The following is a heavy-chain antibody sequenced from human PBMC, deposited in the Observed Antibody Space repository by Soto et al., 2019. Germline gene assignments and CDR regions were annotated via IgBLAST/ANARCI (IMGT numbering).Heavy chain of an antibody. Sequence: LGESLKISCKGSGYSFTSYWIGWVRQMPGKGLEWTGIIYPGDSDTRYSPSFQGQVTISADKSISTAYLQWSSLKASDTAMYYRARHEDDSSGQSPERGGYYYGMDVWGQGTTVTVSS. V-gene: IGHV5-51*01. CDR3: ARHEDDSSGQSPERGGYYYGMDV. CDR1: GYSFTSYW. J-gene: IGHJ6*02. CDR2: IYPGDSDT. D-gene: IGHD3-22*01.